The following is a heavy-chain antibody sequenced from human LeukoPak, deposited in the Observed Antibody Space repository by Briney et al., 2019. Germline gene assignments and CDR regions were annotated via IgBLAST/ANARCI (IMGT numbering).Heavy chain of an antibody. J-gene: IGHJ6*03. CDR1: GFTFSSYA. Sequence: PGGSLRLSCAASGFTFSSYAMSWVRQAPGKGLEWVSAISGSGDSTYYADSVKGRFTISRDNSKNTLYLQMNSLRAEDAAVYYCARDGYSGSYYRLYYFFMDVWGKGTTDTVSS. CDR3: ARDGYSGSYYRLYYFFMDV. CDR2: ISGSGDST. D-gene: IGHD1-26*01. V-gene: IGHV3-23*01.